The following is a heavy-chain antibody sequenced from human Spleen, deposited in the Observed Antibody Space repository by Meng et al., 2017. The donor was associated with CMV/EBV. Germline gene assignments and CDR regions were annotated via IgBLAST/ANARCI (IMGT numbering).Heavy chain of an antibody. CDR3: AHSRGYFDEFDY. J-gene: IGHJ4*02. V-gene: IGHV2-5*02. CDR1: GFSLSTSGVG. D-gene: IGHD3-9*01. CDR2: IYWDDDK. Sequence: QITLKESGPTLVKPXXXXTXTCTFSGFSLSTSGVGVGWIRQPPGKALEWLALIYWDDDKRYSPSLKSRLTITKDTSKNQVVLTMTNMDPVDTATYYCAHSRGYFDEFDYWGQGTLGTVSS.